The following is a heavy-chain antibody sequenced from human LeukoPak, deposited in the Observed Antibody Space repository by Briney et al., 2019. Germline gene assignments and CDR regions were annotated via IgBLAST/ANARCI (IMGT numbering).Heavy chain of an antibody. CDR2: IYPTDSDT. Sequence: GESLKISCQASGYRFTNYWIGWVRQMPGKGLEWMGIIYPTDSDTRYSPSFQGQVTISIDKSISTAYLQWRSLKASDSAMYYCARQYQDYFDYWGQGTLVTVSS. CDR3: ARQYQDYFDY. CDR1: GYRFTNYW. D-gene: IGHD2-2*01. V-gene: IGHV5-51*01. J-gene: IGHJ4*02.